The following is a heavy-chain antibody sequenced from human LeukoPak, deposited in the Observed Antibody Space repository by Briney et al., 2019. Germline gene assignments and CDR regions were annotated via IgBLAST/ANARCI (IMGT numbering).Heavy chain of an antibody. CDR2: ISGYNGDT. Sequence: GASVIVSCKASGYTFTRHGFSWVRQAPGQGLEWMGWISGYNGDTIYAQKFQGRVTMTKDTATSTGYMELRSLRSDDTAVYYCARDPSNNSGRYWYIDVWGRGTLVTVSS. CDR1: GYTFTRHG. D-gene: IGHD1-26*01. CDR3: ARDPSNNSGRYWYIDV. J-gene: IGHJ2*01. V-gene: IGHV1-18*01.